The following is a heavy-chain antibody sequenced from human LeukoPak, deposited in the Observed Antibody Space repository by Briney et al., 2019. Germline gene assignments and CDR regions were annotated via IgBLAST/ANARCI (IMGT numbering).Heavy chain of an antibody. CDR1: GFTFSIHA. D-gene: IGHD5-24*01. V-gene: IGHV3-23*01. CDR2: ISESGSNT. J-gene: IGHJ4*02. Sequence: PGGSLRLSCAASGFTFSIHAMSWVRQAPGKGLEWVSGISESGSNTYYADSVKGRFTISRDNAKNSLYLQMNSLRAEDTAVYYCARGLEMATSDYWGQGTLVTVSS. CDR3: ARGLEMATSDY.